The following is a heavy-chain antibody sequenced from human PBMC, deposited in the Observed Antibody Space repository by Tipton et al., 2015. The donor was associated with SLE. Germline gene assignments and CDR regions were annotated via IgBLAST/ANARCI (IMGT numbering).Heavy chain of an antibody. CDR1: GGSISSGGYY. CDR2: IYYSGST. D-gene: IGHD6-6*01. V-gene: IGHV4-31*03. Sequence: TLSLTRTVSGGSISSGGYYWSWIRQHPGKGLEWIGYIYYSGSTYYNPSLKSRVTISVDTSKNQFSLKLSSVTAADTAVYYCARKIAARRGWFDPWGQGTLVTVSS. J-gene: IGHJ5*02. CDR3: ARKIAARRGWFDP.